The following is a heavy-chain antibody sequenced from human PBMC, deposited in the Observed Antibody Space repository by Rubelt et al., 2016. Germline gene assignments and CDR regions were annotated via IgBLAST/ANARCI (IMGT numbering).Heavy chain of an antibody. Sequence: SGSTYYNPSLKSRVTISVDTSKNQFSLKLSSVTAADTAVYYCARDGGNYYDSSGYRHFDYWGQGTLVTVSS. V-gene: IGHV4-31*02. D-gene: IGHD3-22*01. CDR2: SGST. J-gene: IGHJ4*02. CDR3: ARDGGNYYDSSGYRHFDY.